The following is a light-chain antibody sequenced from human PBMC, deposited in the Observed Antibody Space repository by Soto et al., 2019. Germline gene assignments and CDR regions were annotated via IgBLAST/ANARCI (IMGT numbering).Light chain of an antibody. Sequence: IQMTQSPSSLSASVGDRVTITCRASQSISSYLNWYQQKPGKAPKLLIYDASSLESGVPSRFSGSGSGTEFTLSISSLQSEHLGVYYCQQDSSWPLTFGGGTKVDIK. CDR2: DAS. CDR1: QSISSY. J-gene: IGKJ4*01. CDR3: QQDSSWPLT. V-gene: IGKV1-13*02.